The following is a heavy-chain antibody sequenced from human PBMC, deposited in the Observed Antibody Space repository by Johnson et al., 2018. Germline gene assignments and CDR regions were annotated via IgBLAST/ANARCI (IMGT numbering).Heavy chain of an antibody. Sequence: QVQLQESGPGLVKPSETLSLTCTVSGASVRSSYWSWMRQPPEKGLEWLGYVYHTGSTNYNPSLNGRLTLSVDTSKNQFSLTLGSVTAGDTAVYYCARGFFESSGFSKPFDSWGQGTMVTVSS. CDR1: GASVRSSY. CDR2: VYHTGST. V-gene: IGHV4-59*02. J-gene: IGHJ3*02. CDR3: ARGFFESSGFSKPFDS. D-gene: IGHD3-22*01.